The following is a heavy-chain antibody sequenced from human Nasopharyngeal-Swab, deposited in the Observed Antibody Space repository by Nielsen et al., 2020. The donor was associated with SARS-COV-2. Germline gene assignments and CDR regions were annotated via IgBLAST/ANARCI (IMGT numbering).Heavy chain of an antibody. CDR2: IKSKTDGGTK. Sequence: WIRQPPGKGLEWVGRIKSKTDGGTKDYAAPVKGRFTISRDDSKNTLYLQMNSLKTEDTAVYYCTTGLTYDSSGYYYEMGFDYWGQGTLVTVSS. J-gene: IGHJ4*02. D-gene: IGHD3-22*01. CDR3: TTGLTYDSSGYYYEMGFDY. V-gene: IGHV3-15*01.